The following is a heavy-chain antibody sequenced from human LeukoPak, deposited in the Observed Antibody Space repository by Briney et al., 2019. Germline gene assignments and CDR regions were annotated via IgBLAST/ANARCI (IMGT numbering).Heavy chain of an antibody. CDR1: GGSISSYY. CDR2: IYYSGST. CDR3: ARSRDGYNLSDY. V-gene: IGHV4-59*01. D-gene: IGHD5-24*01. J-gene: IGHJ4*02. Sequence: PSETLSLTCTVSGGSISSYYWGWIRQPPGKGLEWIGYIYYSGSTNYNPSLKSRVTISVDTSKNQFSLKLSSVTAADTAVYYCARSRDGYNLSDYWGQGTLVTVSS.